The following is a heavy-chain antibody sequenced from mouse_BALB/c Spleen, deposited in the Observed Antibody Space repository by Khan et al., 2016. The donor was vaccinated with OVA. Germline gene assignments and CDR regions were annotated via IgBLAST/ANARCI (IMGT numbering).Heavy chain of an antibody. CDR2: ISYSGST. CDR3: GRRAYYANWYFDV. D-gene: IGHD1-1*02. CDR1: GYSITSDYA. J-gene: IGHJ1*01. Sequence: EVQLQESGPGLVKPSQSLSLTCTVTGYSITSDYAWNWIRQFPGNKLEWMGYISYSGSTNYNPSLKSRIPITRNTSKNQFFLKLNSVTTGDTATYYGGRRAYYANWYFDVWGAGTTVTVSS. V-gene: IGHV3-2*02.